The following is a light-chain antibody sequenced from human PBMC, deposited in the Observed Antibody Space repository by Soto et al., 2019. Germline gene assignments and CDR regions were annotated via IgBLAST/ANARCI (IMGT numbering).Light chain of an antibody. CDR3: SSFAGNNNLV. CDR1: SSDVGVYNY. J-gene: IGLJ2*01. V-gene: IGLV2-8*01. CDR2: EVS. Sequence: QSVLTQPPCASGSPGQSVTISCTGTSSDVGVYNYVSWYQQHPGKAPKLMIYEVSKRPSGVPDRFSGSKSGNTASLTVSGLQAEDEADYYCSSFAGNNNLVFGGGTKLTV.